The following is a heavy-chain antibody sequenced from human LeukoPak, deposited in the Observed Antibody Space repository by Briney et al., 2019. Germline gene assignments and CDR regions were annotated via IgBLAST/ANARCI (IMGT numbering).Heavy chain of an antibody. V-gene: IGHV3-48*03. D-gene: IGHD3-9*01. J-gene: IGHJ4*02. CDR1: GFTFSDYE. CDR2: IRAGAGVI. CDR3: ARVRTTDTLTGYKQELDY. Sequence: GGSLRLSCAASGFTFSDYEMNWVRQAPEKGLEWVSYIRAGAGVIFYADSVKGRFSITRDNAKNSLFLQMNSLRAEDTAVYYCARVRTTDTLTGYKQELDYWGRGTLVTVSS.